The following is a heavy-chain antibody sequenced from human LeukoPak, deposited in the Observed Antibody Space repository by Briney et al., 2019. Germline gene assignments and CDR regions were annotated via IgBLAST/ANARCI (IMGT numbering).Heavy chain of an antibody. Sequence: SETLSLTCTVSGGSISNYYWSWIRQPAGKGLEWIGRIYSSGSTNYNPSLRSRVTMSVDTSKNQFSLKLSSVTAADTAVYYCARVSVGMVGAFDIWGQGTMVTVSS. D-gene: IGHD3-10*01. V-gene: IGHV4-4*07. CDR3: ARVSVGMVGAFDI. J-gene: IGHJ3*02. CDR2: IYSSGST. CDR1: GGSISNYY.